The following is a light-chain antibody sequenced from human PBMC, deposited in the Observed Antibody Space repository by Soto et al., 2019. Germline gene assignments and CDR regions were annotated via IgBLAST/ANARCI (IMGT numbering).Light chain of an antibody. J-gene: IGKJ4*01. CDR3: QQYNNWPLT. CDR1: QSVSDK. V-gene: IGKV3-15*01. Sequence: ETVMTQSPATLSVSPGERATLSCRASQSVSDKLAWYQRKPGQAPRLLIYGASTRATGIPARFNSSGSGTEFTLTVSSPQPEDSAVYYCQQYNNWPLTFGRGPKVDIK. CDR2: GAS.